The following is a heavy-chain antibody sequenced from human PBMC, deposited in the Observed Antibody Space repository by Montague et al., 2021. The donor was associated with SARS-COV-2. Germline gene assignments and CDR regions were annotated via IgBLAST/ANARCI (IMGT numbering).Heavy chain of an antibody. J-gene: IGHJ5*02. D-gene: IGHD3-22*01. CDR3: ARGGGRPYQYDTSGYSA. V-gene: IGHV3-21*01. Sequence: SLRLSCAASGFTFSSYSMNWVRQAPGKGLEWVSSISSSSSYIYYADSVKGRFTISRDNAKNSLYLQMNSLRAEDTAVYYCARGGGRPYQYDTSGYSAWGQGTLVTVSS. CDR1: GFTFSSYS. CDR2: ISSSSSYI.